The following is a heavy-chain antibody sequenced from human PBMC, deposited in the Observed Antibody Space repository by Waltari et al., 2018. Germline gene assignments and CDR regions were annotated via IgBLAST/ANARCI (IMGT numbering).Heavy chain of an antibody. CDR1: GGTFSSYA. J-gene: IGHJ2*01. D-gene: IGHD6-6*01. CDR2: ISPIFGTA. Sequence: QVQLVQSGAEVKKPGSSVKVSCKASGGTFSSYAISWVRQAPGQGLEWMGRISPIFGTANYAQKFQGRVTITADKSTSTAYMELSSLRSEDTAVYYCAREYSSSPAPVYFDLWGRGTLVTVSS. V-gene: IGHV1-69*08. CDR3: AREYSSSPAPVYFDL.